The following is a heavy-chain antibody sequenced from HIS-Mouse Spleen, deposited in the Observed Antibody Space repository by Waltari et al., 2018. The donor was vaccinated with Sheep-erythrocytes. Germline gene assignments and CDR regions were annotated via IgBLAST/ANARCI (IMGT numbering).Heavy chain of an antibody. D-gene: IGHD6-13*01. CDR3: ARDNSSSWYSLDY. V-gene: IGHV3-30*04. CDR2: ISYDGSNK. J-gene: IGHJ4*02. CDR1: GFTFSSYA. Sequence: QVQLVESGGGVVQPGRSLRLSCAASGFTFSSYAMHWVRQAPGKGLEWVAVISYDGSNKYYADSVKGRFTISRDNSKNTLYLQMNSLRAEDTAVYYCARDNSSSWYSLDYWGQGTLVTVSS.